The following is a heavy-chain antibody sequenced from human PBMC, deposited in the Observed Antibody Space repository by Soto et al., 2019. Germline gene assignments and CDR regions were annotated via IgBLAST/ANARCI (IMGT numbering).Heavy chain of an antibody. V-gene: IGHV3-30*03. CDR1: GFTFSSYG. Sequence: GGSLRLSCAASGFTFSSYGMHWVRQAPGKGLEWVAVISYDGSNKYYADSVKGRFTISRDNSKNTLYLQMNSLRAEDTAVYYCATEIHLYQLLPFGIDYWGQGTLVTVSS. D-gene: IGHD2-2*01. CDR3: ATEIHLYQLLPFGIDY. CDR2: ISYDGSNK. J-gene: IGHJ4*02.